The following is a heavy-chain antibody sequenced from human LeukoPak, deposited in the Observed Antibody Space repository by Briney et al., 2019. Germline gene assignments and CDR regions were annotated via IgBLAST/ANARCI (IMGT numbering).Heavy chain of an antibody. V-gene: IGHV4-34*01. D-gene: IGHD6-13*01. CDR2: INYSGST. Sequence: SETLSLTCAVYGVSFSGYYWRWLRQPPGKGLEWVGEINYSGSTNYNPSLKSRVTISVDTSKNQFSLKLSYVTATDTAVYYGARASSTAAAGNYYYYYMDVWGKGTTVTVSS. CDR1: GVSFSGYY. J-gene: IGHJ6*03. CDR3: ARASSTAAAGNYYYYYMDV.